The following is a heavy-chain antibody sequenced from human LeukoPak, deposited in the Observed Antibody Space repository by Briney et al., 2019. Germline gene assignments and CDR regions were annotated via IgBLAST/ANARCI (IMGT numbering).Heavy chain of an antibody. D-gene: IGHD6-13*01. CDR3: ARGLIGLGYSSSWYPLRY. CDR2: INHSGST. CDR1: GGSFSGYY. V-gene: IGHV4-34*01. J-gene: IGHJ4*02. Sequence: SETLSLTCAVYGGSFSGYYWSWIRQPPGKGLEWIGEINHSGSTNYNPSLKSRVTISVDTSKNQFSLELSSVTAADTAVYYCARGLIGLGYSSSWYPLRYWGQGTLVTVSS.